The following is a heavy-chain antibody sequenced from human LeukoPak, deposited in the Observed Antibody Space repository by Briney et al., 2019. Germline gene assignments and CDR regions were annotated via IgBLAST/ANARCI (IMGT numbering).Heavy chain of an antibody. D-gene: IGHD3-22*01. Sequence: GGSLRLSCAASGFTFSSYDMHWVRQATGKGLEWVSAIGTAGDTYYPGSVKGRFTISRENAKNSLYLQMNSLRAGDTAVYYCAAGYYDSSGYYYYVYWGQGTLVTVSS. CDR3: AAGYYDSSGYYYYVY. CDR1: GFTFSSYD. V-gene: IGHV3-13*01. J-gene: IGHJ4*02. CDR2: IGTAGDT.